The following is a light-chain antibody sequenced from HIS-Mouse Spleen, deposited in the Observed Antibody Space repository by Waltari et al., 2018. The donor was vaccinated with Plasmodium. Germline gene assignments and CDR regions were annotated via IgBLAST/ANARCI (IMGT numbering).Light chain of an antibody. V-gene: IGLV3-10*01. J-gene: IGLJ3*02. Sequence: SYELTQPPSVSVSPGQTARITCSGDALQKKYAYWYPQKSGHAPVLVIYEARKRPSGIPARFSGSSSGTMATLTISGAQVEDEADYYCYSTDSSGNHRVFGGGTKLTVL. CDR2: EAR. CDR3: YSTDSSGNHRV. CDR1: ALQKKY.